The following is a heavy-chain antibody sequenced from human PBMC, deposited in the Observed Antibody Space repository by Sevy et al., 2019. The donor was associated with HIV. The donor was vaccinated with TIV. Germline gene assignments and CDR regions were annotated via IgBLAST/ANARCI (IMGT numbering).Heavy chain of an antibody. J-gene: IGHJ3*02. V-gene: IGHV3-74*01. D-gene: IGHD3-16*01. CDR3: ARSKVGVGDAFDI. CDR1: GFTFSSHW. Sequence: GGSLRLSCAASGFTFSSHWMQWVRQAPGKGLVWVSRLNYDGSYTNYADSVKGRFTMSRDNAKSTLYLQMNSLIAEDTAVYYCARSKVGVGDAFDIWGQGTMVTVSS. CDR2: LNYDGSYT.